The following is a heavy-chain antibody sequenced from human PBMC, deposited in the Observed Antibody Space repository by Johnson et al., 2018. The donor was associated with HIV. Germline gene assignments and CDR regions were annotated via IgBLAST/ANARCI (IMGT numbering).Heavy chain of an antibody. Sequence: QVQLVESGGGLVQPGGSLRLSCAASGFTFSSYAMHWVRQAPGKGLEWVAVISYDGSNKYYADSVKGRFTISRDNAKNSLYLQMNSLRAEDTAVYYCAKDSEWTIFGVVTAQGAFDIWGQGTMVTVSS. D-gene: IGHD3-3*01. CDR3: AKDSEWTIFGVVTAQGAFDI. CDR1: GFTFSSYA. J-gene: IGHJ3*02. V-gene: IGHV3-30-3*01. CDR2: ISYDGSNK.